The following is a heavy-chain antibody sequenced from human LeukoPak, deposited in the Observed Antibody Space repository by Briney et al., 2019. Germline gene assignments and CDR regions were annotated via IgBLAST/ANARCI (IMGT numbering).Heavy chain of an antibody. CDR1: GFTFSSYA. J-gene: IGHJ5*02. Sequence: PGGSLRLSCAASGFTFSSYAMSWVRQAPGEGLEWVSAISGSGGSTYYADSVKGRFTISRDNSKITLYLKMNSLRAEDTAVYYCAKDPNYDYVWGSYLIAWGQGTLVTVSS. CDR3: AKDPNYDYVWGSYLIA. V-gene: IGHV3-23*01. D-gene: IGHD3-16*02. CDR2: ISGSGGST.